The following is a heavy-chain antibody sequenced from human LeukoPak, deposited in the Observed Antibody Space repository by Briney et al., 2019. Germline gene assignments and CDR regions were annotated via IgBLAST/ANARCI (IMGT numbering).Heavy chain of an antibody. V-gene: IGHV3-30*02. Sequence: GGSLRLSCAASGFTFSSYGMHWVRQAPGKGLEWVAFIRYDGSNKYYADSVKGRFTISRDNAKNSLYLQMNSLRAEDTAVYYCARAPIYSGWSWGQGTLVTVSS. J-gene: IGHJ5*02. CDR1: GFTFSSYG. CDR3: ARAPIYSGWS. CDR2: IRYDGSNK. D-gene: IGHD5-12*01.